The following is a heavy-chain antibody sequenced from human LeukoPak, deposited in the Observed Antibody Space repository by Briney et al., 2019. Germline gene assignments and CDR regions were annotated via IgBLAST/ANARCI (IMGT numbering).Heavy chain of an antibody. V-gene: IGHV4-59*08. Sequence: PSETLSLTCTVSGGSISSYYWSWIRQPPGKGLEGIGYIYYSGSTNYNPSLKSRGTISVDTSKNQFSLKLSSVTAADTAVYYCARQWDYYDSSGYFWVNWFDPWGQGTLVTVSS. D-gene: IGHD3-22*01. CDR3: ARQWDYYDSSGYFWVNWFDP. CDR2: IYYSGST. CDR1: GGSISSYY. J-gene: IGHJ5*02.